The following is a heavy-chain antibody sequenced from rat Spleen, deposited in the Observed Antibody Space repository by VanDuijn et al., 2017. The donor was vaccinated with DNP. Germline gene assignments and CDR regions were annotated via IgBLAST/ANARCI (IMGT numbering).Heavy chain of an antibody. Sequence: EVQLVESGGGLVQPGRSLKLSCVASGFTFNNFWMTWIRQAPGKGLEWVAYITSTGGSTYYRDSVKGRFTISRDTAKSTLYLQMNSLSSEDTATYDCAKDPGHFSASFDYGAQGVMLTVSS. CDR1: GFTFNNFW. D-gene: IGHD3-3*01. CDR3: AKDPGHFSASFDY. CDR2: ITSTGGST. J-gene: IGHJ2*01. V-gene: IGHV5-31*01.